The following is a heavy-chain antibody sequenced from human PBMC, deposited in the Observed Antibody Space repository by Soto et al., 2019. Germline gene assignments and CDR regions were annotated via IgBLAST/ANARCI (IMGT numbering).Heavy chain of an antibody. CDR1: GFTFSSHA. Sequence: EVQLLASGGGLVQPEGSLRLSCAASGFTFSSHAMSWVRQAPGKGLEWVSAISYSGSNTYYTDSVKGRFTIYRDNSKNTLYLHMNSLRVEDTAIYYCAKRLTLFGEVKLSPDFDYWGQGTLVTVSS. CDR2: ISYSGSNT. CDR3: AKRLTLFGEVKLSPDFDY. D-gene: IGHD3-3*01. V-gene: IGHV3-23*01. J-gene: IGHJ4*02.